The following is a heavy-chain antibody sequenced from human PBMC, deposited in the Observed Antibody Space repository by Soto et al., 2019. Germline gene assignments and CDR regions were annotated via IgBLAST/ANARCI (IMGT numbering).Heavy chain of an antibody. CDR3: SRKELRDVFDI. J-gene: IGHJ3*02. V-gene: IGHV1-69*13. CDR2: IIPIFGTA. Sequence: GASVKGSCKASGGTFSSYAISWVRQAPGQGLEWMGGIIPIFGTANYAQKFQGRVTITADESTSTAYMELSSLRSEDTAVYDCSRKELRDVFDIWGQGTMVTVSS. CDR1: GGTFSSYA. D-gene: IGHD1-7*01.